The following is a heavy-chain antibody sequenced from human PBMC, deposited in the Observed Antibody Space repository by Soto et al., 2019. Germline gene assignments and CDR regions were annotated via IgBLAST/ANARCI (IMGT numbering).Heavy chain of an antibody. Sequence: PSETLSLTCTVSGGSISSYYWSWIRQPPGKGLEWIGYIYYSGSTNYNPSLKSRVTISVDTSKNQFSLKLSSVTAADTAVYYCARGIQLWPDYYYYYMDVWGKGTTVTVSS. CDR1: GGSISSYY. CDR2: IYYSGST. CDR3: ARGIQLWPDYYYYYMDV. D-gene: IGHD5-18*01. V-gene: IGHV4-59*08. J-gene: IGHJ6*03.